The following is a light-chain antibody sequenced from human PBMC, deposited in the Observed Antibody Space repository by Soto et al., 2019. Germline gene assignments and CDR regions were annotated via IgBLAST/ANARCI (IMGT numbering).Light chain of an antibody. J-gene: IGKJ1*01. CDR1: QSVITN. CDR2: GAS. CDR3: QQYRDWPWT. Sequence: EIVMTQSPAALSVPPGERASLSCRASQSVITNLAWYQQTPGQAPRLLIYGASSRATGIPDRFSGSGSGTEFTLDITSLQSEDSAVYYCQQYRDWPWTLAQGTKVDIK. V-gene: IGKV3-15*01.